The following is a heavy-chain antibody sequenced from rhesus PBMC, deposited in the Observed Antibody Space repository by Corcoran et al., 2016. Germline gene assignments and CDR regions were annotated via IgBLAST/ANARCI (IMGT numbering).Heavy chain of an antibody. D-gene: IGHD5-24*01. V-gene: IGHV3S5*01. Sequence: EVQLVESGGGLVQPGGSLRLSCAASGFTFSSYGMSWVRQAPGKGLEWVSYISNGCGSTYYADSVKGRFTISRDNSKTPLSLQMNSLRAEDTAVYYCAKVAGWQWADYWGQGVLVTVSS. CDR1: GFTFSSYG. J-gene: IGHJ4*01. CDR3: AKVAGWQWADY. CDR2: ISNGCGST.